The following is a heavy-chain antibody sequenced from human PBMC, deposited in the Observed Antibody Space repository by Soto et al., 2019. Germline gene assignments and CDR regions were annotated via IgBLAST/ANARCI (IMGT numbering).Heavy chain of an antibody. Sequence: SETLSLTCAVYGGSFSGYYWSWIRQPPGKGLEWIWEINHSGSTNYNPSLKSRVTISVDTSKNQFSLKLSSVTAADTAVYYCARGPDNSNIRYFHWYRAWAPRDYYYGMDVWGQGTTVTVSS. D-gene: IGHD3-9*01. V-gene: IGHV4-34*01. CDR3: ARGPDNSNIRYFHWYRAWAPRDYYYGMDV. CDR1: GGSFSGYY. J-gene: IGHJ6*02. CDR2: INHSGST.